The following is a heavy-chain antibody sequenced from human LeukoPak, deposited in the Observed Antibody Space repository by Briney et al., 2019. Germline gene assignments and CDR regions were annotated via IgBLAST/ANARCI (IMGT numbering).Heavy chain of an antibody. CDR3: ARYYDSSGFYYVKYFDY. CDR1: GFSLTTSGVG. J-gene: IGHJ4*02. Sequence: GSGPTLVNPTQTLTLTCTFSGFSLTTSGVGVGWIRQPPGKALEWLVVIYWDDDKRYRPSLKSRLTITEDTSKNQVVLTMTNMDPVDTATYYCARYYDSSGFYYVKYFDYWGQGTLVTVSS. CDR2: IYWDDDK. V-gene: IGHV2-5*02. D-gene: IGHD3-22*01.